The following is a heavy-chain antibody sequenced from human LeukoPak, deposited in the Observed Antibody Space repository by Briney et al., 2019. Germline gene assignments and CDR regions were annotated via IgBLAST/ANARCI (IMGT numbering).Heavy chain of an antibody. Sequence: GGSLRLSCAASGFTFSSYAMSWVRQAPGKGLEWVSAISGSGGSTYYADSVKGRFTISRDNSKNTLYLQMNSLRAEDMAVYYCAAGRFGELLLDCWGQGTLVTVSS. CDR1: GFTFSSYA. CDR2: ISGSGGST. V-gene: IGHV3-23*01. D-gene: IGHD3-10*01. J-gene: IGHJ4*02. CDR3: AAGRFGELLLDC.